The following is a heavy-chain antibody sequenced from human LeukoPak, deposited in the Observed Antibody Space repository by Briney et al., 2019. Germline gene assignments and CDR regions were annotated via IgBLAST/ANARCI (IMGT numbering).Heavy chain of an antibody. J-gene: IGHJ5*02. Sequence: SETLSLTCTVSGGSISSGSYYWSWIRQPAGEGLEWIGRIYTSGSTNYNPSLKSRVTISVDTSKNQFSLKLSSVNAADTAVYYCARDPWDYDILTGYYVNWFDPWGQGTLVTVSS. CDR1: GGSISSGSYY. CDR2: IYTSGST. CDR3: ARDPWDYDILTGYYVNWFDP. V-gene: IGHV4-61*02. D-gene: IGHD3-9*01.